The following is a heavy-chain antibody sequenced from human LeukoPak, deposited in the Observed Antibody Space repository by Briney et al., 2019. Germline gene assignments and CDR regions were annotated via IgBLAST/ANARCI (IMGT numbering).Heavy chain of an antibody. CDR1: GDSINSGSSY. V-gene: IGHV4-39*02. CDR3: ARDGSH. Sequence: SETLSLTCTVSGDSINSGSSYWGWIRQPPGKGLEWIGSIQHSGNTYYNPSLKSRLTTSVDTSKNQFSLKLNSVTAADTAVYYCARDGSHWGQGTLVTVSS. D-gene: IGHD2-2*03. CDR2: IQHSGNT. J-gene: IGHJ4*02.